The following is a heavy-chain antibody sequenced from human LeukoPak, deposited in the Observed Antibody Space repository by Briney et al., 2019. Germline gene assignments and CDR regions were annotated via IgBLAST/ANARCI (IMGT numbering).Heavy chain of an antibody. J-gene: IGHJ6*02. CDR3: ARSSSGDLGMDV. D-gene: IGHD3-22*01. Sequence: SETLSLTCAVYGGSFSGYYWSWIRQPPGKGLEWIGEINHSGSTNYNPSLKSRVTISVDTSKNQFSLKLSSVTAADTAVYYCARSSSGDLGMDVWGQGTTVTVSS. CDR2: INHSGST. CDR1: GGSFSGYY. V-gene: IGHV4-34*01.